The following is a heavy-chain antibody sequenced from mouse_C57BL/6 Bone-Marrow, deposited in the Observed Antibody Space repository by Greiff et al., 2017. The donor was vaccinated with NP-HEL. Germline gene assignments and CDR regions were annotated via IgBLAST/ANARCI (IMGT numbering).Heavy chain of an antibody. CDR2: IYPGDGDT. J-gene: IGHJ2*01. D-gene: IGHD2-3*01. CDR1: GYAFSSSW. Sequence: VQVVESGPELVKPGASVKISCKASGYAFSSSWMNWVKQRPGKGLEWIGRIYPGDGDTNYNGKFKGKATLTADKSSSTAYMQRSSLTSEDSAVYFCARFYDGPYWGQGTTLTVSS. V-gene: IGHV1-82*01. CDR3: ARFYDGPY.